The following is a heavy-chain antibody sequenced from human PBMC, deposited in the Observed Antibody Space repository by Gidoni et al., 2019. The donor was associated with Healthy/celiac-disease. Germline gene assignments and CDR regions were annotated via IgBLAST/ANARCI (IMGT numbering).Heavy chain of an antibody. Sequence: QVQLQESGPGLVTPSQPLSLTCTFSGGSISSGDYYWSLIRQPPGKGLEWMGYIYYRGSTYYNPSLKSRGTITVDTSKNQFSLKLSSVTAADTGVYYCARDYGDYSFDYWGQGTLVTVSS. V-gene: IGHV4-30-4*01. CDR3: ARDYGDYSFDY. CDR2: IYYRGST. CDR1: GGSISSGDYY. D-gene: IGHD4-17*01. J-gene: IGHJ4*02.